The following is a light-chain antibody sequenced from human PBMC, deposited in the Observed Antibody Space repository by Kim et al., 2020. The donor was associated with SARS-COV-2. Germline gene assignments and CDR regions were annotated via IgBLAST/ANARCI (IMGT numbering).Light chain of an antibody. CDR1: QSIGSK. V-gene: IGKV3-15*01. J-gene: IGKJ4*01. Sequence: SPGERATLSCRASQSIGSKLAWYQQGPGQAPRLLIYGASMRATGIPARFSGSGSGTDFTLTISSLQSEDFAVYYCQQYNNWPPLTFGGGTKVDIK. CDR2: GAS. CDR3: QQYNNWPPLT.